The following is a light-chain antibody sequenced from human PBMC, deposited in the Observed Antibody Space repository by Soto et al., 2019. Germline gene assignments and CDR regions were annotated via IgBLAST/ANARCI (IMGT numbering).Light chain of an antibody. J-gene: IGLJ1*01. Sequence: QSALTQPASVSGSPGQSITISCTGTRSDVGLYNYVSWYQQHPGRAPKLIIYEVTNRPSGVSNRFSGSKSGNTAFLTISGLQAEDEADYYCSSYTSSDTLHVFGTGTKVTVL. V-gene: IGLV2-14*01. CDR3: SSYTSSDTLHV. CDR1: RSDVGLYNY. CDR2: EVT.